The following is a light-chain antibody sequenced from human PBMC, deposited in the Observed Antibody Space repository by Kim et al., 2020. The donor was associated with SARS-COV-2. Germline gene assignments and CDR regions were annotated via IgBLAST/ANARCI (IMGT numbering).Light chain of an antibody. CDR2: DAS. J-gene: IGKJ1*01. CDR1: QSINTY. CDR3: QQSFRIPRT. Sequence: DIQMTQSPSSLSASVGDRVTVTCRASQSINTYLSWYQQKPGRAPNLLLYDASTLQGGVPSRFSGSGSGTDFTLTISSLQPEDSATFFFQQSFRIPRTFCRGTKVDIK. V-gene: IGKV1-39*01.